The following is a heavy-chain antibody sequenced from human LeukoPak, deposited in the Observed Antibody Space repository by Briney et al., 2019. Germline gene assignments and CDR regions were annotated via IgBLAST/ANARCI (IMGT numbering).Heavy chain of an antibody. V-gene: IGHV1-18*04. CDR1: RYTFTSYY. CDR2: ISAYNGNT. D-gene: IGHD5-18*01. CDR3: ARDRGYSYGCYY. Sequence: ASVKVSCKASRYTFTSYYMHWVRQAPGQGLEWMGWISAYNGNTNYAQKLQGRVTMTTDTSTSTAYMELRSLRSDDTAVYYCARDRGYSYGCYYWGQGTLVTVSS. J-gene: IGHJ4*02.